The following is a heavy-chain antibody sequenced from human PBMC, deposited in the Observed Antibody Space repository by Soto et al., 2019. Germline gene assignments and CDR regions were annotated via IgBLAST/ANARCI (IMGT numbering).Heavy chain of an antibody. J-gene: IGHJ5*02. D-gene: IGHD2-2*01. CDR2: ISGSGGST. CDR3: AKTLGGFDIVVVPALFDP. Sequence: PGGSLRLSCAASGFTFSSYAMSWVRQAPGKGLEWVSAISGSGGSTYYADSVKGRFTISRDNSKNTLYLQMNSLRAEDTAVYYCAKTLGGFDIVVVPALFDPWGQGTLVTVSS. V-gene: IGHV3-23*01. CDR1: GFTFSSYA.